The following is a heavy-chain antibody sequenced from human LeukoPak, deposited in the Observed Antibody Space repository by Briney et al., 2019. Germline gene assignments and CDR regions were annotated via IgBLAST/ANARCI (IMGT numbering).Heavy chain of an antibody. CDR3: ARGIPDGAFDM. D-gene: IGHD1-14*01. J-gene: IGHJ3*02. CDR1: GGSISSYY. CDR2: IYSSGTT. Sequence: SESLSLTCTVSGGSISSYYWSWIRQPPGKGLEWIGRIYSSGTTNYNPSLKSRVTMSVDTSKNQFSLKLNSVTAADTAVYYCARGIPDGAFDMWGQGTKVTVSS. V-gene: IGHV4-4*07.